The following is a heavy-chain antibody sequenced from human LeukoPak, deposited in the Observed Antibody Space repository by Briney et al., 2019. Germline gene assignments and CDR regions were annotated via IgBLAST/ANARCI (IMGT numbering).Heavy chain of an antibody. CDR2: INWNGGST. V-gene: IGHV3-20*04. D-gene: IGHD3-10*01. Sequence: GGSLRLSCAASGFTFDDYGMSWVRQAPGKGLESVSGINWNGGSTGYADSVKGRFTISRDNAKNSLYLQMNSLRAEDTALYYCARLVALLWFGEYPDYWGQGTLVTVSS. CDR1: GFTFDDYG. CDR3: ARLVALLWFGEYPDY. J-gene: IGHJ4*02.